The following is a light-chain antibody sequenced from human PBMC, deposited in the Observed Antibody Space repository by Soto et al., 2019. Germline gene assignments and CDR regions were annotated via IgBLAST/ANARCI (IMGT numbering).Light chain of an antibody. J-gene: IGLJ1*01. V-gene: IGLV1-44*01. Sequence: QSVLTQPPSASGTPGQRVTISCSGGTSNIGSNTVNWYQQLPGTAPKLLIYNNNERPSGVPDRFSGSKSGNSASLAISGLQSDDEADYYCGAWDDSLNGNYVFGTGTKVTVL. CDR3: GAWDDSLNGNYV. CDR1: TSNIGSNT. CDR2: NNN.